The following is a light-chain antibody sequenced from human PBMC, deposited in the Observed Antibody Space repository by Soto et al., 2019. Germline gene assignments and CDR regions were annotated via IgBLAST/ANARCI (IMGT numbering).Light chain of an antibody. V-gene: IGKV3-20*01. CDR3: QQYGGSPGT. J-gene: IGKJ1*01. CDR1: QSVSSNY. CDR2: VAS. Sequence: EIVLTQSPGTLSLSPGERATLSCRASQSVSSNYLAWYQQKPGQAPRLLIYVASSRATGIPDRFSGSGSGTDFTLTISRLEPEDFAVYYCQQYGGSPGTFGQGTKVEIK.